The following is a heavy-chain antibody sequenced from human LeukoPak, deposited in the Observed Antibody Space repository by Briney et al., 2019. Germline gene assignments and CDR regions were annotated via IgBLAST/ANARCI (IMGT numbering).Heavy chain of an antibody. V-gene: IGHV4-39*01. J-gene: IGHJ4*02. D-gene: IGHD1-26*01. CDR3: ARNQSTSRETYFDY. CDR2: IYSSGST. CDR1: GGSISSNYY. Sequence: PSETLSLTCTVSGGSISSNYYWGWIRPPPGKGLEWIGSIYSSGSTSYSPSLKSRVTISVDTSKNHFSLKLTSVTAADTAVYYCARNQSTSRETYFDYWGQGTLVTVSS.